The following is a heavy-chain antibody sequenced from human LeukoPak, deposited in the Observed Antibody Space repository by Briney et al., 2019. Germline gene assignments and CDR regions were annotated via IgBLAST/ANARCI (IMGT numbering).Heavy chain of an antibody. CDR3: AKSVESAVTTNPYFDY. Sequence: GGSLRLSCAASGFTFSDYAMSWVRQALGKGLEWVSVISGSGVSTYNADSVKGRFTISRDNSKNTLYLQMNSLRAEDTALYYCAKSVESAVTTNPYFDYWGQGILVTVSS. D-gene: IGHD4-17*01. CDR2: ISGSGVST. V-gene: IGHV3-23*01. CDR1: GFTFSDYA. J-gene: IGHJ4*02.